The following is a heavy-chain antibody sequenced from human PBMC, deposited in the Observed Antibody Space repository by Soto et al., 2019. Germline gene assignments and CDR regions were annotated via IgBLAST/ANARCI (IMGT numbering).Heavy chain of an antibody. CDR2: ISGSGGSR. J-gene: IGHJ4*02. D-gene: IGHD2-2*01. Sequence: EVQLLESGGGLVQPGGSLRLSCAASGITFTAYALSWVRQAPGKGLEWVSSISGSGGSRYYADSVKGRLTISRDNSKNTLYLQMNSLRAEDTAVYYCATIIIPAATNFYWGQGTLVTVSS. CDR1: GITFTAYA. CDR3: ATIIIPAATNFY. V-gene: IGHV3-23*01.